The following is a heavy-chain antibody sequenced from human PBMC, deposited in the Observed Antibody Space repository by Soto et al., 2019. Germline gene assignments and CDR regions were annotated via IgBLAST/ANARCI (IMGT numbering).Heavy chain of an antibody. Sequence: QVQLVQSGAEVKKPGVSVKVSCKTSGYSFTSDDINWVRQATGQGLEWMGWMNPNSGNTGYAQKFQGRVTMTRTTSIRTAYMELSSLTSEDTAVYYCARVRRRWFFDLWGRGTLVTVSS. J-gene: IGHJ2*01. CDR1: GYSFTSDD. V-gene: IGHV1-8*01. CDR2: MNPNSGNT. CDR3: ARVRRRWFFDL.